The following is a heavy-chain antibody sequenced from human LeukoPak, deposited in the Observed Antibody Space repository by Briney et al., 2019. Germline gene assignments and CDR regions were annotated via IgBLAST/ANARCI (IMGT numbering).Heavy chain of an antibody. D-gene: IGHD2-2*01. CDR3: PRLAGRYCSSTSRYYFDY. V-gene: IGHV5-51*01. Sequence: GESLKISCKGSGYSFTSYWIGWVRQMPGKGLEWMGIIYPGDSDTRYSPSFQGQVTISAATSTTPAYLQWTSLKASATAMYYCPRLAGRYCSSTSRYYFDYCGQGTLVTVSS. J-gene: IGHJ4*02. CDR2: IYPGDSDT. CDR1: GYSFTSYW.